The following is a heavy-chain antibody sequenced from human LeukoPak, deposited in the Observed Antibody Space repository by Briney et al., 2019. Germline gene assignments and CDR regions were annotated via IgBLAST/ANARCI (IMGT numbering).Heavy chain of an antibody. CDR2: ISSSSTTI. CDR3: AKGQTDLLRNYFDY. CDR1: GFTFDSYS. V-gene: IGHV3-48*02. J-gene: IGHJ4*02. Sequence: GGSLRLSCAASGFTFDSYSMNWVRQAPGKGLEWISYISSSSTTIYSADSVKGRFTISRDNSRNTVYLQMNNLRDDDTAVYYCAKGQTDLLRNYFDYWGPGTPVTVSS.